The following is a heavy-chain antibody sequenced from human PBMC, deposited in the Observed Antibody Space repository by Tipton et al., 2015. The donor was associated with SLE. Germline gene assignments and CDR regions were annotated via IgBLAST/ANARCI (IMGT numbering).Heavy chain of an antibody. CDR3: AREPTSYSSSRPLDY. D-gene: IGHD6-13*01. J-gene: IGHJ4*02. CDR2: INHSGST. V-gene: IGHV4-34*01. CDR1: GGSFSGYY. Sequence: TLSLTCAVYGGSFSGYYWSWIRQPPGKGLEWIGEINHSGSTNYNPSLKSRVTISVDTSKNQFSLKLSSVTAADTAVYYCAREPTSYSSSRPLDYWGQGTLVTVSS.